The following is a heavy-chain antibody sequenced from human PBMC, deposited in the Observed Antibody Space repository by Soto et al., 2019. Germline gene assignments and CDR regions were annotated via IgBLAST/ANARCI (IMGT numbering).Heavy chain of an antibody. CDR2: ISGSGGST. CDR1: GFTFSSYA. J-gene: IGHJ5*02. D-gene: IGHD5-12*01. CDR3: AKDLKTGRRWLRFVVEWFDP. V-gene: IGHV3-23*01. Sequence: PGGSLRLSCAASGFTFSSYAMSWVRQAPGKGLEWVSAISGSGGSTYYADSVKGRLTISRDNSKNTLYLQMNSLRAEDTAVYYCAKDLKTGRRWLRFVVEWFDPWGQGTLVTVSS.